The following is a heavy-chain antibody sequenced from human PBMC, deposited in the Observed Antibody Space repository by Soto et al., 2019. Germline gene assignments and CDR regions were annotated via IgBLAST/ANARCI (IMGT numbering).Heavy chain of an antibody. D-gene: IGHD1-20*01. CDR3: ARAPGYGGNSNDYYGMDV. J-gene: IGHJ6*02. CDR1: GGSISSGDYY. CDR2: IYYSGST. V-gene: IGHV4-30-4*01. Sequence: PSETLSLTCTVSGGSISSGDYYWSWIRQPPGKGLEWIGYIYYSGSTYYNPSLKSRVTISVDTSKNQFSLKLSSVTAADTAVYYCARAPGYGGNSNDYYGMDVWGQGNTVPVPS.